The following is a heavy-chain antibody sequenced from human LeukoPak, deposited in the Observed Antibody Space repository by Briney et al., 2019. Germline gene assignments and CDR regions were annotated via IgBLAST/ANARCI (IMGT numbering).Heavy chain of an antibody. J-gene: IGHJ4*02. Sequence: GGSLRLSCIASGFTFRNYGMSWVRQAPGKGLEWVSGLSDAGVRIFYSDSVKGRFTISRDNSKNTLYLQMDSLRAEDTAVYYCANTHCNSSPIVWNFWGQGALVTVSS. V-gene: IGHV3-23*01. CDR2: LSDAGVRI. D-gene: IGHD6-6*01. CDR1: GFTFRNYG. CDR3: ANTHCNSSPIVWNF.